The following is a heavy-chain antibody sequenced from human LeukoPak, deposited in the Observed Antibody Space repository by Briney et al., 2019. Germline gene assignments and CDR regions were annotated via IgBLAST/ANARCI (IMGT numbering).Heavy chain of an antibody. J-gene: IGHJ4*02. CDR1: VLTYRSYW. D-gene: IGHD7-27*01. V-gene: IGHV3-74*01. Sequence: PGGSLRLLRASSVLTYRSYWTHWVRDAPGKGLVCVSRINSDGRSTSYADSVKGRFTISRDNAKNTLYLQMNSLRAEDTAVYYCARVYDVNWGGFDYWGQGTLVTVSS. CDR2: INSDGRST. CDR3: ARVYDVNWGGFDY.